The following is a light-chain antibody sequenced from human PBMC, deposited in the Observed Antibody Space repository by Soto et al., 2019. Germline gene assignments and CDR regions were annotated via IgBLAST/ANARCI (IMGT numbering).Light chain of an antibody. CDR3: QQRSNWPPT. CDR2: DAF. J-gene: IGKJ5*01. CDR1: QSLSSNF. V-gene: IGKV3D-20*02. Sequence: EIVLTQSPATLSLSPGERATLSCRASQSLSSNFLAWYQQKPGQPPRLLIHDAFSRATGIPDRFSGSGSGTDFTLTISSLEPEDFAVYYCQQRSNWPPTFGQGTRLEIK.